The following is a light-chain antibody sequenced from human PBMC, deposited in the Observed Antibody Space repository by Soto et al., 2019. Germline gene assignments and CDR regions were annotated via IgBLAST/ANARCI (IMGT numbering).Light chain of an antibody. CDR3: SSYAGINNFGI. J-gene: IGLJ2*01. V-gene: IGLV2-8*01. CDR1: SSDVGAYDY. CDR2: DVT. Sequence: QSALTQPLSASGSPGQLVAISCSGTSSDVGAYDYVSWYQQHPGKAPKLIIYDVTKRPSGVPDRFSGSKSGNTASLTVAGLQTEDEADYYCSSYAGINNFGIFGGGTKLTVL.